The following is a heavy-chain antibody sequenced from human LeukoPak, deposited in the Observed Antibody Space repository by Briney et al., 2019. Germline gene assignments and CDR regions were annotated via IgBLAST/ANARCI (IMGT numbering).Heavy chain of an antibody. CDR1: GGSFSGYY. CDR2: INHSGST. J-gene: IGHJ4*02. CDR3: ARARMDTAMVLLDY. D-gene: IGHD5-18*01. V-gene: IGHV4-34*01. Sequence: SETLSLTYAVYGGSFSGYYWSWIRQPPGKGLEWIGEINHSGSTNYNPSLKSRVTISVDTSKNQFSLKLSSVTAADTAVYYCARARMDTAMVLLDYWGQGTLVTVSS.